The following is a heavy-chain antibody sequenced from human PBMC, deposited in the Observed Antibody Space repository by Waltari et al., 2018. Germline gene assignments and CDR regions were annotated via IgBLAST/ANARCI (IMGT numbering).Heavy chain of an antibody. CDR2: IYYSGST. D-gene: IGHD2-8*01. CDR3: ARHPAMTIMLWYFDL. J-gene: IGHJ2*01. V-gene: IGHV4-39*01. Sequence: QLQLQESGPGLVKPSETLSLTCTVSGGSISSSSYYWGWIRHPPGKGLEWIGSIYYSGSTYYNPSLKSRVTRSVDTSKNQFSLKLSSVTAADTAVYYCARHPAMTIMLWYFDLWGRGTLVTVSS. CDR1: GGSISSSSYY.